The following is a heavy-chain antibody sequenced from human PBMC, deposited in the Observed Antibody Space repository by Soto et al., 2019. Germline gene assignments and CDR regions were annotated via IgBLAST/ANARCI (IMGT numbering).Heavy chain of an antibody. CDR2: VYPRDSDT. V-gene: IGHV5-51*01. D-gene: IGHD2-15*01. CDR1: GYIFIDYW. J-gene: IGHJ4*02. Sequence: PGESLKISCNAYGYIFIDYWIGWVRQMPGKGLEWMGIVYPRDSDTRYSPSFQGQVTISADRSTGTAFLQWRSLKASDTAPYYCARPPLPGYSIHFNSWGQGTLVTVSS. CDR3: ARPPLPGYSIHFNS.